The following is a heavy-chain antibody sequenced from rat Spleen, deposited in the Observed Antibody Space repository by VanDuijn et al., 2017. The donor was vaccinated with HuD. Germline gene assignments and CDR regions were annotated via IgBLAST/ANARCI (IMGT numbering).Heavy chain of an antibody. D-gene: IGHD1-6*01. CDR1: GFNFSKYG. CDR3: ATGPRILRIDWFTY. J-gene: IGHJ3*01. Sequence: EVQLVESGGGFVQPGGSLKLSCAASGFNFSKYGMAWVCQAPTKGLEWVATITYDGNSTFYRDSVRGRFTISRDDSKSTLYLQMDSLTSEDTATYYCATGPRILRIDWFTYWGQGTLVTVSS. CDR2: ITYDGNST. V-gene: IGHV5-29*01.